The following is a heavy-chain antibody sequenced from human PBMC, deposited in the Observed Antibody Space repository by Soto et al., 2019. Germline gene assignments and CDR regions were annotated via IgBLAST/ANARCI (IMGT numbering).Heavy chain of an antibody. CDR3: AREVQVHTPAFGY. V-gene: IGHV1-69*19. D-gene: IGHD3-10*01. Sequence: QVQLVQSGAEMKKPGSSVKVSCQSSGGTFNTYAMNWVRQAPGQGPEWMGDISPMFGAANYAPKFQGRVTMTADESTGTSYMQLSSLTSGDTALNFCAREVQVHTPAFGYWGQGTLVTVSS. J-gene: IGHJ4*02. CDR2: ISPMFGAA. CDR1: GGTFNTYA.